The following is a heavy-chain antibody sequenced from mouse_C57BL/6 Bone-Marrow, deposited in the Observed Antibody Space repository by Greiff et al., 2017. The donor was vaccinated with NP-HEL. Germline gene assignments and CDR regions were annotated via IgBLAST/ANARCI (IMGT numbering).Heavy chain of an antibody. V-gene: IGHV5-2*01. CDR1: EYEFPSHD. CDR2: INSDGGSN. Sequence: EVMLVESGGGLVQPGESLKLSCESNEYEFPSHDMSWVRKTPEKRLELVAAINSDGGSNYYPDTMERRFIISRDSTKKTLNRKMNSLGSEDNAWYYCAKHMVTTWGFDYWGQGTLVTVSA. CDR3: AKHMVTTWGFDY. D-gene: IGHD2-1*01. J-gene: IGHJ3*01.